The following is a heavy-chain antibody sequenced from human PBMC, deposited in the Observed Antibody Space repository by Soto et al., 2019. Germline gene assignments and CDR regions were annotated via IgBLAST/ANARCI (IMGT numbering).Heavy chain of an antibody. CDR2: INAGNGNT. V-gene: IGHV1-3*01. D-gene: IGHD3-9*01. J-gene: IGHJ5*02. CDR1: GYTFTSYA. Sequence: ASVKVSCKASGYTFTSYAMHWVRQAPGQRLEWMGWINAGNGNTKYSQKFQGRVTITRDTSASTAYMELSSLRSEDTAVYYCARGVHYDILTAHWGFDPWGQGTLVTVSS. CDR3: ARGVHYDILTAHWGFDP.